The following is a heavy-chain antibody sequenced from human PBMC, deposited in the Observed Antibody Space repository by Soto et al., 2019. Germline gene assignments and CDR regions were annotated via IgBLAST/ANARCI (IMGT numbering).Heavy chain of an antibody. CDR3: ASRMYCYDF. Sequence: GGSLRLSCAGSGFTFSSYVMSWVRQAPGKGLEWVSTISGSGGDTYYADSVKGRFTISRDNSKKTLYLQTSSLRAEDTATYYCASRMYCYDFWGQGTVVTVSA. CDR2: ISGSGGDT. J-gene: IGHJ4*02. V-gene: IGHV3-23*01. D-gene: IGHD2-8*01. CDR1: GFTFSSYV.